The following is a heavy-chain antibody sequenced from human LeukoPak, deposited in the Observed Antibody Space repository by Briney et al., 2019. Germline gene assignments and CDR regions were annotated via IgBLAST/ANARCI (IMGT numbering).Heavy chain of an antibody. CDR3: ARDSSPSYGSSGYRPADFDY. J-gene: IGHJ4*02. V-gene: IGHV3-21*01. CDR2: ISSSSSYV. Sequence: PGGSRRLSCAASGFTFSSYSMNWVRQAPGKGLEWVSSISSSSSYVYYADSVKGRFTISRDNAKNSLYLQMDSLRVEDTAVYYCARDSSPSYGSSGYRPADFDYWGQGTLVSVSS. CDR1: GFTFSSYS. D-gene: IGHD3-22*01.